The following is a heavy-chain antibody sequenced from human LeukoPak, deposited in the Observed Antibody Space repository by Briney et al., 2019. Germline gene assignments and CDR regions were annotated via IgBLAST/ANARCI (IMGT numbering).Heavy chain of an antibody. CDR1: GFTFSSYA. J-gene: IGHJ4*02. CDR2: ISVSGGTT. D-gene: IGHD1-26*01. Sequence: GGSLRLSCAVSGFTFSSYAMNWVRQAPGKGLEWVSSISVSGGTTYYADSVKGRFTISRDNSKNTRYLQMNSLRAEDTAIYYCAKDCSGSGSFYDYWGQGTLVTVSS. CDR3: AKDCSGSGSFYDY. V-gene: IGHV3-23*01.